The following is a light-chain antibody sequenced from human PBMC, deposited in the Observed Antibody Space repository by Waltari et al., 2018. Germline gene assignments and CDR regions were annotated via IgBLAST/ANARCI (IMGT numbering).Light chain of an antibody. CDR3: YAAADNSWV. V-gene: IGLV3-27*01. CDR2: KDT. CDR1: LLAKKY. J-gene: IGLJ3*02. Sequence: SYELTQPPSVSVSPGQTARIICSGDLLAKKYVRWFQQKPGQAPVLVIYKDTERPSGIPERISGSSSGTTFTFTITGAQVEDEADYYCYAAADNSWVFGRGTRLTVL.